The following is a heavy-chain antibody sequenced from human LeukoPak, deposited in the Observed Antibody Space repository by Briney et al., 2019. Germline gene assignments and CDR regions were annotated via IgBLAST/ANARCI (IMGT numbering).Heavy chain of an antibody. CDR2: IYYSGST. J-gene: IGHJ5*02. D-gene: IGHD3-16*01. Sequence: PSETLSLTCTVSGGSISSGGYYWSWIRQHPGKGLEWIGYIYYSGSTYYNPPLKSRVTISVDTSKNQFSLKLSSVTAADTVVYYCARSGGKRNWFDPWGQGTLVTVSS. CDR3: ARSGGKRNWFDP. CDR1: GGSISSGGYY. V-gene: IGHV4-31*03.